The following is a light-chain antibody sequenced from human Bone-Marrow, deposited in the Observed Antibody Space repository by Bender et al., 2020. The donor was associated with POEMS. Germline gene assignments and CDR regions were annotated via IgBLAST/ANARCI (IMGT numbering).Light chain of an antibody. J-gene: IGLJ3*02. CDR1: SSDVGGHDY. Sequence: QSALTQPASVSGSPGQSITISCIGTSSDVGGHDYVSWYQQHPGKAPKLIIYDVNTRPSGVSHRFSGSKSGTSASLAITGLQAEDEGDYYCQSYDNSLGGWVFGGGTKLTVL. CDR2: DVN. V-gene: IGLV2-14*03. CDR3: QSYDNSLGGWV.